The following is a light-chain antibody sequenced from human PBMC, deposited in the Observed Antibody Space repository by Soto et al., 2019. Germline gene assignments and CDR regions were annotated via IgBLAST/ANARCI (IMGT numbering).Light chain of an antibody. V-gene: IGLV2-14*01. Sequence: QSALTQPASVSGSPGQSITISCTGTSSDVGGYNYVSWYQQHPGKAPKRMIYDVSNRPSGVSNRFSGSKSGNTASLTISGLQAEDEADYYCSSYTRSSTLYVVFAGGTKLTVL. CDR3: SSYTRSSTLYVV. J-gene: IGLJ2*01. CDR1: SSDVGGYNY. CDR2: DVS.